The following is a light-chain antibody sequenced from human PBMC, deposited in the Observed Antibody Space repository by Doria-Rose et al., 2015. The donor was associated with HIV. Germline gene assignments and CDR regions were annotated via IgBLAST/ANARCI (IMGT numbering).Light chain of an antibody. CDR2: AAS. Sequence: IQPPSSLSASVGDRVIITCRASQSVTRYLNWYQQKPGKAPKLLIYAASSLQSGVPPRFSGSGSETYFTLTINSLQPEDFATYYCQQTYSSLGTFGGGTKVEIK. CDR3: QQTYSSLGT. V-gene: IGKV1-39*01. CDR1: QSVTRY. J-gene: IGKJ4*01.